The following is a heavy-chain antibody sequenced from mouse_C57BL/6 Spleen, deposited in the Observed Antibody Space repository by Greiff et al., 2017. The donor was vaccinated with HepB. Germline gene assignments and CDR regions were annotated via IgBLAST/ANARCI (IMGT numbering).Heavy chain of an antibody. Sequence: VQLQQSGAELAKPGASVKLSCKASGYTFTSYWMHWVKQRPGQGLEWIGYINPSSGYTKYNQKFKDKATLTADKSSSTADMQLSSLTYEDSAVYYCATHYDIIHTGFDYSGQGTTLTVSS. CDR1: GYTFTSYW. CDR2: INPSSGYT. CDR3: ATHYDIIHTGFDY. J-gene: IGHJ2*01. D-gene: IGHD2-4*01. V-gene: IGHV1-7*01.